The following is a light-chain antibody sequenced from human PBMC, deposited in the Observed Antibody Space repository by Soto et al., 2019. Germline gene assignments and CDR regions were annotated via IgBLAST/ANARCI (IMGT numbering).Light chain of an antibody. CDR2: AAS. J-gene: IGKJ3*01. Sequence: DIQMTQSPSSLSASVGDRVTITCRASQSISSYLNWYQQKPGKAPKLLIYAASSLQSGVPSRFSGSGSGTDFTLTISSLQPEDFATYYCQHRYSTPFTFGTGTKVDIK. V-gene: IGKV1-39*01. CDR1: QSISSY. CDR3: QHRYSTPFT.